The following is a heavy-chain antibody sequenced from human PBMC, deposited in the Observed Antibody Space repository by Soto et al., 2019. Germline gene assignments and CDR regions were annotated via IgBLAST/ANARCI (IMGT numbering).Heavy chain of an antibody. CDR3: TTDLPVGFWSGYYHY. CDR2: IKSKTDGGTT. CDR1: GFTFSNAW. Sequence: GGSLRLSCAASGFTFSNAWMSWVRQAPGKGLEWVGRIKSKTDGGTTDYAAPVKGRFTISRDDSKNTLYLQMNSLKTEDTAVYYCTTDLPVGFWSGYYHYWGQGTLVTVSS. D-gene: IGHD3-3*01. V-gene: IGHV3-15*01. J-gene: IGHJ4*02.